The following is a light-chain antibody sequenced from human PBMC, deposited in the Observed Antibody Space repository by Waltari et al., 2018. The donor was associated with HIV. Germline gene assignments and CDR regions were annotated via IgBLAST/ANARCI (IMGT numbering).Light chain of an antibody. CDR1: QTINRD. V-gene: IGKV1-39*01. Sequence: DIQMTQSPSSLPASVGDRLTITCRASQTINRDLNWYQQKPGQAPTLLISAASTLESGVPSRFSGSVSGAECTLSISSVQPEDFATYYCLQTYGTPLTFGPGTTLEVK. J-gene: IGKJ3*01. CDR2: AAS. CDR3: LQTYGTPLT.